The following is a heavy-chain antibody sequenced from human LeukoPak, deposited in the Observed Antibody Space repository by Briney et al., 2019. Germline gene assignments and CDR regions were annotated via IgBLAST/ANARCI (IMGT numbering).Heavy chain of an antibody. D-gene: IGHD5-24*01. CDR2: IHYSMST. J-gene: IGHJ3*02. CDR1: RGSLRSYY. CDR3: ARQSGGGYNSGVFDI. V-gene: IGHV4-59*08. Sequence: PESLSLTCTVSRGSLRSYYSSWITQPPAKGLEGIGHIHYSMSTKYNASLKSRVTISLDTSKTQFSLKLSTVTAADTAVYSCARQSGGGYNSGVFDIWGQGTMVTVSS.